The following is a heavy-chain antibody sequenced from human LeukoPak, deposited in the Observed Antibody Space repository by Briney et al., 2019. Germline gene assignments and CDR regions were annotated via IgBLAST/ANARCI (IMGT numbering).Heavy chain of an antibody. D-gene: IGHD1-26*01. Sequence: GGSLRLSCAASRFSFSSYTMSWVRQAPGKGLEWVSGITGSGNTPFYADSVKGRFTISRDNYMNTLYLQMNSLRAEDTAVYYCAKVMRYSGWYVDSWGQGTLVTVSS. CDR3: AKVMRYSGWYVDS. CDR1: RFSFSSYT. CDR2: ITGSGNTP. J-gene: IGHJ4*02. V-gene: IGHV3-23*01.